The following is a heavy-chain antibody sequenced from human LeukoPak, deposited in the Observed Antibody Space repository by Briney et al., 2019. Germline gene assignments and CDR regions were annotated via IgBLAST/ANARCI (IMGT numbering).Heavy chain of an antibody. CDR1: GGSISSGGYY. J-gene: IGHJ6*02. CDR2: IYYSGST. CDR3: AGWLVAYYYYYGMDV. Sequence: SETLSLTWTVSGGSISSGGYYWSWIRQHPGKGLEWIGYIYYSGSTYYNPSLKSRVTISVDTSKNQFSLKLSSVTAADTAVYYCAGWLVAYYYYYGMDVWGQGTTVTVSS. V-gene: IGHV4-31*02. D-gene: IGHD6-19*01.